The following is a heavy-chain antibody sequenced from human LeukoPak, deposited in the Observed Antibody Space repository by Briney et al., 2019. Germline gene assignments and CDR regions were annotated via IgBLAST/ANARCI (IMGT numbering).Heavy chain of an antibody. CDR1: GYTFTSYD. CDR2: MNPNSGNT. Sequence: ASVKVSCKASGYTFTSYDINWVRQATGQGLEWMGWMNPNSGNTGYAQKFQGRVTMTRNTSISTAYMELSSLRSEDTAVYYCARGRGYYDSSGYYYWLDPWGQGTLVTVSS. V-gene: IGHV1-8*01. D-gene: IGHD3-22*01. J-gene: IGHJ5*02. CDR3: ARGRGYYDSSGYYYWLDP.